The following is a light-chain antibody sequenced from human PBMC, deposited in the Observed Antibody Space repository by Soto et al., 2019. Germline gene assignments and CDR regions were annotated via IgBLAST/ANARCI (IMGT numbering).Light chain of an antibody. Sequence: QSALTQPASVSGSAGQSITISCSGTMRDVGAYNLVSWYQQHPGTAPKLIIYEVRNRPSGISSRFSGSRSGNTASLTISGPQPDDEGDYYFSAYTARSTLVFGGGTKLAVL. J-gene: IGLJ3*02. CDR1: MRDVGAYNL. CDR3: SAYTARSTLV. CDR2: EVR. V-gene: IGLV2-14*01.